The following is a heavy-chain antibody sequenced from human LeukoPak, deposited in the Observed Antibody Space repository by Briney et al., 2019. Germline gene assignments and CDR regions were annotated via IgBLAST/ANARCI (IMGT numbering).Heavy chain of an antibody. D-gene: IGHD2-2*01. V-gene: IGHV1-18*01. CDR3: ARVVVVPAAKTHGDY. CDR2: ISAYNGNT. CDR1: GYTFTSYG. Sequence: ASVKVSCKASGYTFTSYGISWVRQAPGQGLEWMGWISAYNGNTNYAQKLQGRVTMTTDTPTSTAYMELRSLRSDDTAVYYCARVVVVPAAKTHGDYWGQGTLVTVSS. J-gene: IGHJ4*02.